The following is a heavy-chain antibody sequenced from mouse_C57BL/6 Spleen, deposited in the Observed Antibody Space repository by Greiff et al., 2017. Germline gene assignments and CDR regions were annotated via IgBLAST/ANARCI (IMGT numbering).Heavy chain of an antibody. CDR3: ARGDYSNYLYYAMDY. D-gene: IGHD2-5*01. CDR1: GYTFTSYW. V-gene: IGHV1-72*01. Sequence: VQLQQPGAELVKPGASVKLSCKASGYTFTSYWMHWVKQRPGRGLEWIGRIDPNRGGTKYNEKFKSKATLTVDKPSSTADMQRSSLTSEDSAVYYCARGDYSNYLYYAMDYWGQGTSVTVSS. CDR2: IDPNRGGT. J-gene: IGHJ4*01.